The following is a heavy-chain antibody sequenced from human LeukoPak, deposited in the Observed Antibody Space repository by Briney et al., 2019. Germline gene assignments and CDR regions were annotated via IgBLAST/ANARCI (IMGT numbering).Heavy chain of an antibody. CDR3: ARDRRAQQLVRGRVKNWFDP. Sequence: PSETLSLTCAVYGGSFSGYYWSWIRQPPGKGLEWIGSIYYSGNTYYNASLKSRVTISVDTSKNQFSLKLTSVTAADTAVYYCARDRRAQQLVRGRVKNWFDPWGQGTLVTVSS. CDR2: IYYSGNT. D-gene: IGHD6-6*01. V-gene: IGHV4-34*01. J-gene: IGHJ5*02. CDR1: GGSFSGYY.